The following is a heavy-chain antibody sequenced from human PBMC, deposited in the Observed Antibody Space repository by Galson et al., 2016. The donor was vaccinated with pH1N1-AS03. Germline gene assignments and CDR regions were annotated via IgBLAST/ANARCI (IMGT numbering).Heavy chain of an antibody. Sequence: PALVKPTQTLTLTCTFSGFSLSTSGVGVGWIRQPPGKALEWLALIYWDDDKRYSPSLKSRLTITKDTSKNQVVLTMTNMDPVDTATYYCAQSDYGDYVDYFDYWGQGTRVIVSS. J-gene: IGHJ4*02. V-gene: IGHV2-5*02. CDR3: AQSDYGDYVDYFDY. D-gene: IGHD4-17*01. CDR1: GFSLSTSGVG. CDR2: IYWDDDK.